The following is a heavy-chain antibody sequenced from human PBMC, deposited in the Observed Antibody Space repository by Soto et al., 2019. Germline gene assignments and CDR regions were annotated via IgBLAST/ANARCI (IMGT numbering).Heavy chain of an antibody. D-gene: IGHD3-10*01. Sequence: QVQLQQWGAGLLKPSETLSLTCAVYGGSFSGYYWSWIRQPPGKGLEWIGEINHSGSTNYNPSLKSRVTIAVDTSENQFSLKLSSVTAADTAVYYCARMSRGSDIDYWGQGTLVTVSS. J-gene: IGHJ4*02. V-gene: IGHV4-34*01. CDR3: ARMSRGSDIDY. CDR2: INHSGST. CDR1: GGSFSGYY.